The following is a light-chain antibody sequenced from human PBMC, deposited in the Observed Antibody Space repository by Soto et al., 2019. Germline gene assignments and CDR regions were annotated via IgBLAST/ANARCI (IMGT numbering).Light chain of an antibody. V-gene: IGKV1-5*01. CDR2: DAS. CDR3: QQYDTYWT. J-gene: IGKJ1*01. Sequence: IQLTQSPSTLSASVGDRVTVTCRASQTIFSWLAWFQQKPGKAPKLLIYDASSLESGVPSRFSGSGSGTEFTLTISNLQPDDFATYYCQQYDTYWTFGQGTKV. CDR1: QTIFSW.